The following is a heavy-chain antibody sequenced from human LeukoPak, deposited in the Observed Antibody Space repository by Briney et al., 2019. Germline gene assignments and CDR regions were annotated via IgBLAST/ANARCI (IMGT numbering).Heavy chain of an antibody. D-gene: IGHD3-10*01. J-gene: IGHJ1*01. CDR1: GCTFSSYS. Sequence: GGSLRLSCAASGCTFSSYSMNWVRQSPGKGLEWVSSISSSSSYIYYADSVKGRFTISRDNAKNSLYLQMNSLRAEDKAVYYCASGLLWFGELSRAEYFQHWGQGTLVTVSS. V-gene: IGHV3-21*01. CDR3: ASGLLWFGELSRAEYFQH. CDR2: ISSSSSYI.